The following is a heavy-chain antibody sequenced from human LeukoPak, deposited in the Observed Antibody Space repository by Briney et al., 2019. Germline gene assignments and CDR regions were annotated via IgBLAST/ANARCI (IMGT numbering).Heavy chain of an antibody. D-gene: IGHD3-10*01. CDR2: IIPILGVA. CDR3: ASVFYLVEFGELNYGSNDY. J-gene: IGHJ4*02. Sequence: GGSLRLSCAASGGTFSSYAISWVRQAPGQGLEWMGRIIPILGVANYAQKFQGRVTITADKSTSTAYMELSSLRSEDTAVYYCASVFYLVEFGELNYGSNDYWGQGTLVTVSS. CDR1: GGTFSSYA. V-gene: IGHV1-69*04.